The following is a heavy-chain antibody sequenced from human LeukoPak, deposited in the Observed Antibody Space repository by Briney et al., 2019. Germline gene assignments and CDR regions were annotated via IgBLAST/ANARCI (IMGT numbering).Heavy chain of an antibody. D-gene: IGHD5-18*01. Sequence: GGSLRLSCAASGFIFSSYAMHWVRQAPGKGLEWVSYISSSSSYTNYADSVKGRFTISRDNAKNSLYLQMNSLRAEDTAVYYCARAGLWDTAMVYYFDYWGQGTLVTVSS. V-gene: IGHV3-21*05. CDR3: ARAGLWDTAMVYYFDY. CDR2: ISSSSSYT. CDR1: GFIFSSYA. J-gene: IGHJ4*02.